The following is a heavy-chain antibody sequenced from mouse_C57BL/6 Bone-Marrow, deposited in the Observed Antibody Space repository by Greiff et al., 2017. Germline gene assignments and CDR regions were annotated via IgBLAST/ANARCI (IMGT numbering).Heavy chain of an antibody. CDR2: IYPGSGNT. J-gene: IGHJ1*03. D-gene: IGHD1-1*01. Sequence: VQLQESGAELVRPGASVKLSCKASGYTFTDYYINWVKQRPGQGLEWIARIYPGSGNTYYNEKFKGKATLHAEKSSSSAYMQLSSLTSEDSAVYFCASYYGSSYGYFDVWGTGTTVTVSS. V-gene: IGHV1-76*01. CDR3: ASYYGSSYGYFDV. CDR1: GYTFTDYY.